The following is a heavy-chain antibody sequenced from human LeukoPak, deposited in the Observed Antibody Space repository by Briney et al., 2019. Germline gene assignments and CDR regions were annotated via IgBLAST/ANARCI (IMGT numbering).Heavy chain of an antibody. D-gene: IGHD3-22*01. CDR2: ISYDGSNK. CDR1: GFTFSSYA. CDR3: ARVCHDSSGLIDY. J-gene: IGHJ4*02. Sequence: GRSLRLSCAASGFTFSSYAMHWVHQAPGKGLEWVAVISYDGSNKYYADSVKGRFTISRDNSKNTLYLQMNSLRAEDTAVYYCARVCHDSSGLIDYWGQGTLVTVSS. V-gene: IGHV3-30-3*01.